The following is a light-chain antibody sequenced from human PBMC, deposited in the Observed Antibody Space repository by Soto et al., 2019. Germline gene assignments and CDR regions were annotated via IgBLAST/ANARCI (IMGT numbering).Light chain of an antibody. CDR1: QSISTSY. Sequence: EIVLTQSPGTLSLSPGERATLSCRASQSISTSYLAWYQQKRGQAPRLVIYGAFSRATGIPDRFSGGGSETDFTLTISRLEPEDFAVYYCHHYGSSPRTFGPGTKVDIK. J-gene: IGKJ3*01. CDR2: GAF. CDR3: HHYGSSPRT. V-gene: IGKV3-20*01.